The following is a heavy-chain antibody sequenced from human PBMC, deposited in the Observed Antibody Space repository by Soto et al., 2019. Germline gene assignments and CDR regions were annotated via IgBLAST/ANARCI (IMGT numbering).Heavy chain of an antibody. J-gene: IGHJ3*02. Sequence: EVQLVESGGGLVKPGGSLRLSCAASGFTFSSYSMNWVRQAPGKGLEWVSSISSSSSYIYYADSVKGRFTISRDNAKNSLYLQMNSLRAEDTAVYYCARDWLYGSGSYAAFDIWGQGTMVTVSS. D-gene: IGHD3-10*01. CDR2: ISSSSSYI. V-gene: IGHV3-21*01. CDR1: GFTFSSYS. CDR3: ARDWLYGSGSYAAFDI.